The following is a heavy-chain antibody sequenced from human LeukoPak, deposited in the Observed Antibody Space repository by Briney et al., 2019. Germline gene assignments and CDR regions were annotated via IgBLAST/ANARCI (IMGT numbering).Heavy chain of an antibody. J-gene: IGHJ4*02. CDR1: GLTVSSSY. Sequence: GGSLRLSCAASGLTVSSSYMSWVRQAPGKGLEWASVLYSGGNTYYADSVKGRFTISRDNSKNTLYLQMNSLRGEDTAVYYCARGHIAVAGFYGAGPSDYWGQGTLVTVSS. CDR3: ARGHIAVAGFYGAGPSDY. D-gene: IGHD6-19*01. CDR2: LYSGGNT. V-gene: IGHV3-53*01.